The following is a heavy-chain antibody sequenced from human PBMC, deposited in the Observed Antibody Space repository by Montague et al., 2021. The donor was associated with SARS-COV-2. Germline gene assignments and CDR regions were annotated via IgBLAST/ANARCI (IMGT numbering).Heavy chain of an antibody. CDR1: GGSIKTYIW. CDR3: AKDGSLSVAALDS. D-gene: IGHD6-19*01. CDR2: ILHSGTA. J-gene: IGHJ4*02. V-gene: IGHV4-4*02. Sequence: SETLSLTCAVSGGSIKTYIWWSWVRQAPGKGLEWLGEILHSGTANYNPSLKSRVTISVDKSRNEFSLKLSSLIAADTAVYFCAKDGSLSVAALDSWGQGTLVTVSS.